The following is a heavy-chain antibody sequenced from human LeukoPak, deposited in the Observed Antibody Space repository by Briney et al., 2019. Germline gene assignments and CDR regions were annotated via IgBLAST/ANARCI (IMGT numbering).Heavy chain of an antibody. V-gene: IGHV3-30*02. CDR1: GFTLRSYA. Sequence: PGGSLRLSCAASGFTLRSYAMSWVRQAPGKGLEWVAFIRYDGSNKYYADSVKGRFTISRDNSKNTLYLQMNSLRAEDTAVYYCAGQVLLWFGELTPYYFDYWGQGTLVTVSS. D-gene: IGHD3-10*01. J-gene: IGHJ4*02. CDR2: IRYDGSNK. CDR3: AGQVLLWFGELTPYYFDY.